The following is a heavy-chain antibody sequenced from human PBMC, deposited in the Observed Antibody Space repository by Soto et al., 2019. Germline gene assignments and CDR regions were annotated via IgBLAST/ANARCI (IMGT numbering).Heavy chain of an antibody. V-gene: IGHV1-18*01. Sequence: ASVKVSCKTSGYTFSNYGIAWVRQAPGQPLEWLGWISLYSDGTNYAQKFQGRVSMTTDTSTTTAYMELRSLRSDDTAVYYCARVVPGAEAWFGPWGQGTLVTVSS. J-gene: IGHJ5*02. CDR1: GYTFSNYG. CDR2: ISLYSDGT. D-gene: IGHD2-2*01. CDR3: ARVVPGAEAWFGP.